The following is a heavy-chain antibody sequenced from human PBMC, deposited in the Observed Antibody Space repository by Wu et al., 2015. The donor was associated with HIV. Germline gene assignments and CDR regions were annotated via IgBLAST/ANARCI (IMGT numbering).Heavy chain of an antibody. V-gene: IGHV1-8*01. D-gene: IGHD4-17*01. CDR1: GYTFTGHD. CDR2: MNPKSGYT. J-gene: IGHJ6*02. CDR3: ARGAFYGNFPTMDA. Sequence: QVQLVQSGAELKKPGASVKVSCEASGYTFTGHDVNWVRQTSGQGLEWMGWMNPKSGYTVFAQNFQGRISMTADPSISTAYMELRGLTSEDTAIYYCARGAFYGNFPTMDAWAKGPRSPSP.